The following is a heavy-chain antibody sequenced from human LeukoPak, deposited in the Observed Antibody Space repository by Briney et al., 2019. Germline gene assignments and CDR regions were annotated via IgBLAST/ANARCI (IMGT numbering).Heavy chain of an antibody. CDR3: ARQRGYCSGGSCYFGY. Sequence: SETLSLTCTVSGGSMSSSSYYWGWIRQPPGKGLEGFVSIYYSGSTYYNPSLKSRVTISVDTSKNPFSLKLSSVTAADTAVYYCARQRGYCSGGSCYFGYWGQGTLVTVSS. CDR2: IYYSGST. D-gene: IGHD2-15*01. J-gene: IGHJ4*02. CDR1: GGSMSSSSYY. V-gene: IGHV4-39*01.